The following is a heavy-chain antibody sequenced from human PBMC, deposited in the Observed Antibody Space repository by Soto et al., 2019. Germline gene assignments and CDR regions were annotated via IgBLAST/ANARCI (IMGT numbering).Heavy chain of an antibody. CDR2: ISGSGGST. CDR1: GFTFSSYP. V-gene: IGHV3-23*01. J-gene: IGHJ4*02. D-gene: IGHD3-16*01. CDR3: AKDSLQNSTWAYYFDY. Sequence: EVQLLESGGGLVQPGGSLRIFCLASGFTFSSYPMTWVRQDPGKGLEWVSTISGSGGSTHYEVSVKGRFTISRDNSKNTLYLQMNSMSAEDSAVYYCAKDSLQNSTWAYYFDYWGQGTLVTVSS.